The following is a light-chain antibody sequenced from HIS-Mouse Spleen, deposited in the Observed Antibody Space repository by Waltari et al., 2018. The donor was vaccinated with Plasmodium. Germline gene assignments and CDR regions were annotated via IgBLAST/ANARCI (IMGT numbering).Light chain of an antibody. J-gene: IGKJ1*01. V-gene: IGKV1-39*01. CDR3: QQSYSTWT. Sequence: DIQMTQSPSSLSESVGDRVTITCRASQSISSYLNWYQQKPGNAPKLLIYADSSLQSGVPSGFRGSGSGTDFTLSISSLQPEDIATYYCQQSYSTWTFGQGTKVEIK. CDR2: ADS. CDR1: QSISSY.